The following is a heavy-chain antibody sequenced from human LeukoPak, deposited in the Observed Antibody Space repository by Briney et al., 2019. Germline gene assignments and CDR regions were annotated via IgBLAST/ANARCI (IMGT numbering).Heavy chain of an antibody. CDR2: IRYDGSNK. CDR1: GFTFSSYG. D-gene: IGHD3-10*01. CDR3: ANLNYYNIDY. V-gene: IGHV3-30*02. J-gene: IGHJ4*02. Sequence: GGSLRLSCAASGFTFSSYGMHRVRQAPGKGLEWVAFIRYDGSNKYYADSVKGRFTISRDNSKNTLYLQMNSLRAEDTAVYYCANLNYYNIDYWGQGTLVTVSS.